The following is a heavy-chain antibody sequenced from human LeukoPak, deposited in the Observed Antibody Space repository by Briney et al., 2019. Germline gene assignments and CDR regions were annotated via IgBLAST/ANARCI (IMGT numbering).Heavy chain of an antibody. D-gene: IGHD6-13*01. CDR2: ISGSGGNT. CDR3: AKSAAGLHDAFDI. V-gene: IGHV3-23*01. J-gene: IGHJ3*02. Sequence: GGSLRLSCSASGFAFSGFAMGWVRQAPGKGLEWVSSISGSGGNTYYADSVKGRFTISRDNSKNTLYLQMNSLRAEDTAVYYCAKSAAGLHDAFDIWGQGTMVTVSS. CDR1: GFAFSGFA.